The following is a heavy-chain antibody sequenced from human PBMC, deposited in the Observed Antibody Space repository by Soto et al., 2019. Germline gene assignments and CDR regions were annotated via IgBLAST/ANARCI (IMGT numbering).Heavy chain of an antibody. CDR1: SFAFSNAW. J-gene: IGHJ4*01. CDR3: TTDSYSTIIIVRFDY. V-gene: IGHV3-15*07. CDR2: VKSKAHGGTT. Sequence: GGSLRLSSAACSFAFSNAWINWVRQAPGKGMEWVGRVKSKAHGGTTDYAELVKGRSGISRDDSNNMVYLQMNSLKIEDTAVYYCTTDSYSTIIIVRFDYWGHGTLVTVSS. D-gene: IGHD3-22*01.